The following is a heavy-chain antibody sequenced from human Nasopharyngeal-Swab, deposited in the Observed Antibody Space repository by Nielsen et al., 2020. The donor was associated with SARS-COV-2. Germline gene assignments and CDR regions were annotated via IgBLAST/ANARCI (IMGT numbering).Heavy chain of an antibody. CDR1: GYTFTSYA. D-gene: IGHD5-18*01. CDR3: ARVWQLWESDY. J-gene: IGHJ4*02. V-gene: IGHV1-3*01. Sequence: ASVKVSCKASGYTFTSYAMHWVRQAPGQRLEWMGWVNAGNGDTRYSRKFQGRVTITRDTSASTAYMELSSLRSEDTAVYYCARVWQLWESDYWGQGTLVTVSS. CDR2: VNAGNGDT.